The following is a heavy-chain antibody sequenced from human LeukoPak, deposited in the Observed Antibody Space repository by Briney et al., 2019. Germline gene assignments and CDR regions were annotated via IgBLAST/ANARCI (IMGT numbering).Heavy chain of an antibody. D-gene: IGHD3-22*01. CDR2: ISSSNTYI. CDR3: ARGQPISMMTGPYFDY. J-gene: IGHJ4*02. CDR1: GFTFSSYS. Sequence: TGGSLRLSCAASGFTFSSYSMNWVRQAPGKGLEWVSSISSSNTYIYYADSVKGRFTISRENAKNSLYLQMNSLRAEDTAVYYCARGQPISMMTGPYFDYWGQGTLVTFSS. V-gene: IGHV3-21*01.